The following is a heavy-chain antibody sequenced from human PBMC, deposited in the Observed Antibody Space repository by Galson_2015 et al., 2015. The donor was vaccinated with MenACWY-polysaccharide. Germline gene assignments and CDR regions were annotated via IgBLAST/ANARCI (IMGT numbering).Heavy chain of an antibody. CDR1: GFTFSSYV. Sequence: SLRLSCAASGFTFSSYVISWVRQAPGKGLEWVSGMSGSGDTYYPDSLKGRFTISRDNSKNTLYLQMTRLRAEDTAVYYCAKGRGYSYISFDYWGQGTLLTVSS. J-gene: IGHJ4*02. D-gene: IGHD5-18*01. CDR2: MSGSGDT. CDR3: AKGRGYSYISFDY. V-gene: IGHV3-23*01.